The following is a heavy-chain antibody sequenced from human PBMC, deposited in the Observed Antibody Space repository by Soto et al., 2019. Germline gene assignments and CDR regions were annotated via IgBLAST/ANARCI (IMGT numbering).Heavy chain of an antibody. D-gene: IGHD3-10*01. CDR1: GYSFHPYA. CDR2: LSGSGGST. V-gene: IGHV3-23*01. J-gene: IGHJ4*02. CDR3: AKDLRDWGVFDY. Sequence: VPLLESGGGLVQTGGSLRLSCAASGYSFHPYAMGWVRQAPGKGLEWVSSLSGSGGSTNYADSVKGQFTISRDNSKDTLYLQMNNLRAEDTAMYYCAKDLRDWGVFDYWGLGTLVTVSS.